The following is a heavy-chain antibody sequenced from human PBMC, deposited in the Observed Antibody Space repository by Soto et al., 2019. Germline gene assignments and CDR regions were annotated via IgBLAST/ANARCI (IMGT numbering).Heavy chain of an antibody. V-gene: IGHV3-48*03. CDR1: GFTFSSYE. Sequence: EVQLVESGGGLVQPGGSLRLSCAASGFTFSSYEMNWVRQAPGKGLEWVSYISSSGSTIYYADSVKGRFTISRDNSKNTLYLQMNSLRAEDTAVYYCARGPLDYDFWSGYSYYFDYWGQGTLVTVSS. CDR3: ARGPLDYDFWSGYSYYFDY. D-gene: IGHD3-3*01. CDR2: ISSSGSTI. J-gene: IGHJ4*02.